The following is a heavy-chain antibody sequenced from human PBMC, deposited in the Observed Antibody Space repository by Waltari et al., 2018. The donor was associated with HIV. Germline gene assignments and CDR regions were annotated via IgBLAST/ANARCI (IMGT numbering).Heavy chain of an antibody. V-gene: IGHV1-2*06. CDR3: ASLLDIVVVPAAPWDFDP. D-gene: IGHD2-2*03. J-gene: IGHJ5*02. CDR1: GYTFTGYY. CDR2: SNPNSGGK. Sequence: QVQLVQSGAAVQKPGASVKVSCKASGYTFTGYYMHWLRQAPGHWLAWFGRSNPNSGGKNYAQKFQGRVTMTRDTSISTAYMELSRLRSDDTAVYYCASLLDIVVVPAAPWDFDPWGQGTLVTVSS.